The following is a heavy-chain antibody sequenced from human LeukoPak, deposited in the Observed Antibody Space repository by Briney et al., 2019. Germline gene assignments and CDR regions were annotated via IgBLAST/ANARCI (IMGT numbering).Heavy chain of an antibody. D-gene: IGHD3-10*01. J-gene: IGHJ4*02. Sequence: ASVKVSCKAPGYTFTRYGISWVRQAPGQGLEWMGWISGHNGNTNGAQKLQGRVTMTRDTSTSTAYMEVRSLRSDDTAVYYCARDNYGRGVFDFWGQGTLVTVSS. CDR2: ISGHNGNT. V-gene: IGHV1-18*01. CDR1: GYTFTRYG. CDR3: ARDNYGRGVFDF.